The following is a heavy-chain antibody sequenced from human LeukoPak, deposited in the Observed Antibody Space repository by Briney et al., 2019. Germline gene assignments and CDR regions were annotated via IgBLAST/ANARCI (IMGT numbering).Heavy chain of an antibody. CDR3: ARGRAKQWLVRTNNYYYYMDV. D-gene: IGHD6-19*01. CDR2: INHSGST. V-gene: IGHV4-34*01. CDR1: GFTFSSYA. Sequence: GSLRLSCAASGFTFSSYAMSWVRQPPGKGLEWIGEINHSGSTNYNPSLKSRVTISVDTSKNQFSLKLSSVTAADTAVYYCARGRAKQWLVRTNNYYYYMDVWGKGTTVTVSS. J-gene: IGHJ6*03.